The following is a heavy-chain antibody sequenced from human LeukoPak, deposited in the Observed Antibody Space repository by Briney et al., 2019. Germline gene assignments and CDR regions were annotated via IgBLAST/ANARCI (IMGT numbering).Heavy chain of an antibody. J-gene: IGHJ3*02. V-gene: IGHV3-7*01. CDR3: ARDRPLRIVITFGSQGLDAFDI. CDR2: VKQDGSEK. CDR1: GFTFSSYW. Sequence: GGSLGLSCAASGFTFSSYWMSWVRQAPGKGLEWVANVKQDGSEKHYVDSVKGRFTISRDNAENSLYLQMNSLRAEDTAVYYCARDRPLRIVITFGSQGLDAFDIWGQGTMVTVSS. D-gene: IGHD3-16*01.